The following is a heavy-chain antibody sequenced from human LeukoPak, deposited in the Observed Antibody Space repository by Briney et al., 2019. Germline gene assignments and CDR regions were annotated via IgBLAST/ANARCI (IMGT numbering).Heavy chain of an antibody. V-gene: IGHV4-39*07. Sequence: PSETLSLTCTVSGYSISSSSYYWGWIRQPPGKGLEWIGSIYYSGSTYYNPSLKSRVTISVDTSKNQFSLKLSSVTAADTAVYYCARGYDSSGYLDYWGQGTLVTVSS. CDR2: IYYSGST. CDR3: ARGYDSSGYLDY. D-gene: IGHD3-22*01. J-gene: IGHJ4*02. CDR1: GYSISSSSYY.